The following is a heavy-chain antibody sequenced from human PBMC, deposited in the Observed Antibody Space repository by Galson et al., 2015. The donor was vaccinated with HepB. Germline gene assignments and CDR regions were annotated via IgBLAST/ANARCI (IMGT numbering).Heavy chain of an antibody. V-gene: IGHV1-46*01. D-gene: IGHD3-16*01. Sequence: SVKVSCKASGYTFTSYYMHWVRQAPGQGLEWMGIINPSGGSTSYAQKFQARVPMTRDTSTSTVYMELSSLRSEDTAVYYCATDDPMITFGGVPYYWGQGTLVTVSS. J-gene: IGHJ4*02. CDR2: INPSGGST. CDR1: GYTFTSYY. CDR3: ATDDPMITFGGVPYY.